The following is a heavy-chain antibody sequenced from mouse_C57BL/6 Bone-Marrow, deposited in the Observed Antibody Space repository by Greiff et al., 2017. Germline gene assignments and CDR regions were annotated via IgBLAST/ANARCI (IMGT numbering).Heavy chain of an antibody. CDR1: GYSITSGYY. Sequence: EVKLQESGPGLVKPSQSLSLTCSVTGYSITSGYYWNWIRQFPGNKLEWMGYISYDGSNNYNPSLKNRISITRDTSKNQFFLKLNSVTTEDTATYYCARDVDYYGSTWFAYWGQGTLVTVSA. V-gene: IGHV3-6*01. J-gene: IGHJ3*01. D-gene: IGHD1-1*01. CDR3: ARDVDYYGSTWFAY. CDR2: ISYDGSN.